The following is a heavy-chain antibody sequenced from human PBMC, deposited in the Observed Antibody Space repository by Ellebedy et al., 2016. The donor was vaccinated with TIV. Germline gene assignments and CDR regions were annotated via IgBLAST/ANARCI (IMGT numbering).Heavy chain of an antibody. D-gene: IGHD6-19*01. CDR3: AKSSLNLVAGRYYYYGMDV. CDR1: GFTFSSYA. Sequence: GGSLRLSXAASGFTFSSYAMHWVRQAPGKGLEWVAVISYDGSNKYYADSVKGRFTISRDNSKNTLYLQMNSLRAEDTAVYYCAKSSLNLVAGRYYYYGMDVWGQGTTVTVSS. CDR2: ISYDGSNK. J-gene: IGHJ6*02. V-gene: IGHV3-30-3*02.